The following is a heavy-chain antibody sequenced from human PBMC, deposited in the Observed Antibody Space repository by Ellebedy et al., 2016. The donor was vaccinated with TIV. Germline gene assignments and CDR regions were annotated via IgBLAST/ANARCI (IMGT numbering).Heavy chain of an antibody. D-gene: IGHD3/OR15-3a*01. CDR2: IYYSGRT. J-gene: IGHJ4*02. CDR1: GGSMSGDY. CDR3: ARHWGTGYSYYFDY. V-gene: IGHV4-59*08. Sequence: MPSETLSLTCTVSGGSMSGDYWSWIRQPPGKGLEWIGYIYYSGRTDYNPSLKSRVTISVDTSKKQFSLNLSSVTAADTAVYYCARHWGTGYSYYFDYWGQGTLVTVSS.